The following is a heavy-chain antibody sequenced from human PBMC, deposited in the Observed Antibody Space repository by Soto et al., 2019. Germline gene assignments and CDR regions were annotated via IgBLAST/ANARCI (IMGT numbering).Heavy chain of an antibody. V-gene: IGHV3-48*03. CDR3: ATRLSVSYGPLFDQ. CDR2: ILHSGDII. Sequence: EVQLEESGGGLVHPGGSLRLACAGSGSKVSSYEMNWVRQAPGKGLEWLSFILHSGDIIYYADSVKGRFTISRDNAKNLLYLHMNTLRVEDTAIYYCATRLSVSYGPLFDQWGQGTLVTVSS. J-gene: IGHJ4*02. D-gene: IGHD3-16*01. CDR1: GSKVSSYE.